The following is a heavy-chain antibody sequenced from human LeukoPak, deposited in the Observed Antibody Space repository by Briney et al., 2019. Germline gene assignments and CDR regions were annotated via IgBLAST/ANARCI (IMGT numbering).Heavy chain of an antibody. D-gene: IGHD3-16*02. Sequence: SETLSLTCTVSGGSIGTYYWSWVRQSPGKGLEWIGYIYVTGNRYNPYLQSRVTISVDTSRNQFILEMSSVTAADTAVYYCARHIGGGIEDMDVWGKGTKVTVSS. CDR2: IYVTGN. CDR3: ARHIGGGIEDMDV. J-gene: IGHJ6*03. CDR1: GGSIGTYY. V-gene: IGHV4-59*08.